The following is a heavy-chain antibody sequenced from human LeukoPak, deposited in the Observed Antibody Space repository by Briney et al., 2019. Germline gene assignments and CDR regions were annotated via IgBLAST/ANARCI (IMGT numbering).Heavy chain of an antibody. CDR3: ARENPTEAFEY. CDR1: GFTFSSYS. CDR2: IGGSSSSI. J-gene: IGHJ4*02. V-gene: IGHV3-21*01. Sequence: PGGSLRLSCAASGFTFSSYSMNWVRQAPGKGLEWVSSIGGSSSSIYYADSVKGRFTISRDNAKNSLYLQMNSLRPEDTAVYYCARENPTEAFEYWGQGTLVTVSS. D-gene: IGHD1-1*01.